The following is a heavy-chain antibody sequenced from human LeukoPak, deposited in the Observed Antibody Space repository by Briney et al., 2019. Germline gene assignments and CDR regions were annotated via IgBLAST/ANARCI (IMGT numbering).Heavy chain of an antibody. CDR2: LSPDGGST. CDR3: ARAEQFVPGYFYYMDV. CDR1: GLTFSRYP. J-gene: IGHJ6*03. D-gene: IGHD6-6*01. V-gene: IGHV3-64*01. Sequence: GGSLRVSCAASGLTFSRYPMHWVRQAPGKGLQYVSALSPDGGSTFYANSMKGRFTISRDNSKNTLYLQVGSLRGEDMAVYYCARAEQFVPGYFYYMDVWGKGTTVTVSS.